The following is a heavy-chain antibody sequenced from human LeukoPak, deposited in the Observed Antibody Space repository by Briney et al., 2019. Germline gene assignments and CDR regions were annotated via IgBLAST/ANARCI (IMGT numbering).Heavy chain of an antibody. D-gene: IGHD6-19*01. V-gene: IGHV1-8*01. CDR1: GYTFTSYD. CDR2: MNPNSGNT. CDR3: ARDWGSGWYTD. J-gene: IGHJ4*02. Sequence: GASVKVSCKASGYTFTSYDINWVRQATGQGLEWMGWMNPNSGNTGYAQKFQGRVTMTTDTSTSTAYMELRSLRSDDTAVYYCARDWGSGWYTDWGQGTLVTVSS.